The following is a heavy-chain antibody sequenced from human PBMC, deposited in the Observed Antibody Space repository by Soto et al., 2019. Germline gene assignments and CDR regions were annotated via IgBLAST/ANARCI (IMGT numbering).Heavy chain of an antibody. Sequence: QLQLQESGSGLVKPSQTLSLTCAVSGGSISSGGYSWSWIRQPPGKGLEGIGYIYHSGTTYYNPSLKSRVTISVDRSKNQFSLKLSSVTAADTAVYYCARAHYGDYGYGMDVWGQGTTVTVSS. V-gene: IGHV4-30-2*01. D-gene: IGHD4-17*01. CDR1: GGSISSGGYS. CDR3: ARAHYGDYGYGMDV. CDR2: IYHSGTT. J-gene: IGHJ6*02.